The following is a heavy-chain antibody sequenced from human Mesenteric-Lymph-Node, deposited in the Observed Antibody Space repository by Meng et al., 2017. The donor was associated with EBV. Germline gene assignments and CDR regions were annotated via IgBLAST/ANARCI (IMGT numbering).Heavy chain of an antibody. V-gene: IGHV4-34*01. CDR2: IKGRGGT. Sequence: VYGGSFSDYYWSWIRQPPGKGLELIGEIKGRGGTNYNSSLKSRVTISIHTSKKRFSLTLNSVNAADTAVYYCPWHKRGQGILVTVSS. CDR1: GGSFSDYY. CDR3: PWHK. J-gene: IGHJ4*02.